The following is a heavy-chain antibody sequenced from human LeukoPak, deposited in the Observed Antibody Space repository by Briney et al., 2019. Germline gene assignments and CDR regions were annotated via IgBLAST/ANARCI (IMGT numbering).Heavy chain of an antibody. J-gene: IGHJ4*02. V-gene: IGHV6-1*01. CDR2: TYYRSKWYN. D-gene: IGHD6-25*01. Sequence: SETLSLTCAISGDSVSTNSAAWNWSRQSPSRGLGWLGRTYYRSKWYNDYAVSVKSRISINPDTSKNQFSLQLNSVTPEDTAVYYCARSAAAAFDYWGQGTLVTVSS. CDR3: ARSAAAAFDY. CDR1: GDSVSTNSAA.